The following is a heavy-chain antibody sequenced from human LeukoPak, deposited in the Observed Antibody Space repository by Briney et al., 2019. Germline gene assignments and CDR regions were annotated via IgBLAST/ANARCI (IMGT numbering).Heavy chain of an antibody. CDR3: AREIVEMATIRDYYFDY. CDR1: GFTLSSYT. V-gene: IGHV3-69-1*01. J-gene: IGHJ4*02. CDR2: ILANGTP. Sequence: GGSLRLSCAASGFTLSSYTVNWVRQAPGKGLEWVSVILANGTPFYADSVRGRFTISRDNAKNSLYLQMNSLRAEDTAVYYCAREIVEMATIRDYYFDYWGQGTLVTVSS. D-gene: IGHD5-24*01.